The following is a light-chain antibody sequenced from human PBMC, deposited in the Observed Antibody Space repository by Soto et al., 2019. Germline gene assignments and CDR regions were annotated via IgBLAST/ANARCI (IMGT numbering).Light chain of an antibody. CDR2: EVS. CDR1: TSDVGTSTY. J-gene: IGLJ1*01. CDR3: SSYTSNATLV. Sequence: QSALTQPASVSGSPGQSITISCTGTTSDVGTSTYVSWYQQHPGKAPKLMIYEVSNRPSGVSNRFSGSRSGNTASLTISGLQTEDETDYYCSSYTSNATLVFGSGTKLTVL. V-gene: IGLV2-14*03.